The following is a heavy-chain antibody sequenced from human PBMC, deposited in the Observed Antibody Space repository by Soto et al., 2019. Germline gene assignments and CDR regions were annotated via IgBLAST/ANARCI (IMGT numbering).Heavy chain of an antibody. V-gene: IGHV3-23*01. CDR2: ISGSGGST. J-gene: IGHJ4*02. CDR1: GFAFSTYA. Sequence: GGSLRLSCAASGFAFSTYAMHWVRQAPGKGLEWVSAISGSGGSTYYADSVKGRFTISRDNSKNTLYLQMNSLRAEDTAVYYCAKDLAVVDYWGQGTLVTVSS. CDR3: AKDLAVVDY.